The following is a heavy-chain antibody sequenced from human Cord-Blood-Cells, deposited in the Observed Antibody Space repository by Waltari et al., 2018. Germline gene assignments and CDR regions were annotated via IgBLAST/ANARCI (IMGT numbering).Heavy chain of an antibody. J-gene: IGHJ4*02. CDR2: INAGNGNT. D-gene: IGHD2-8*01. Sequence: QVQLVQSGAEVRKPGASVNVSCKASGYTFTSYAMNWLRQAPGQRLEWMGWINAGNGNTKYSQKFQGRVTITRDTSASTAYMELSSLRSEDTAVYYCARDRCTNGVCYFDYWGQGTLVTVSS. CDR1: GYTFTSYA. V-gene: IGHV1-3*01. CDR3: ARDRCTNGVCYFDY.